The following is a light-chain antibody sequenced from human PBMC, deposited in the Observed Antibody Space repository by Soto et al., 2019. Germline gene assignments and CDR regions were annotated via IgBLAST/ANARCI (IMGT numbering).Light chain of an antibody. J-gene: IGLJ1*01. V-gene: IGLV2-8*01. CDR2: EVT. CDR3: SSYAGSSNV. CDR1: SSDIGAYDY. Sequence: QSALTQPASVSGSPGQSITISCTGTSSDIGAYDYVSWFQQYPGKAPTLLIYEVTFRPSGVPDRFSGSKSGNTASLTVSGLQAEDEADYYCSSYAGSSNVFGTGTKLTVL.